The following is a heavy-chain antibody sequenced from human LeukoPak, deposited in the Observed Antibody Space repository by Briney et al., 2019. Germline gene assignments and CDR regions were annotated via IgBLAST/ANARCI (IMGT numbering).Heavy chain of an antibody. V-gene: IGHV3-23*01. CDR2: IRGGGDST. CDR3: AKGQEWDDGVFDY. D-gene: IGHD1-1*01. J-gene: IGHJ4*02. Sequence: AGGSLRLSCTASGFTFSSNAMTWVRQAPGEGLEWVSTIRGGGDSTHYADSVKGRFTISRDSSKNTLYLQMNSLTAEDTAVYYCAKGQEWDDGVFDYWGQGTLVTVSS. CDR1: GFTFSSNA.